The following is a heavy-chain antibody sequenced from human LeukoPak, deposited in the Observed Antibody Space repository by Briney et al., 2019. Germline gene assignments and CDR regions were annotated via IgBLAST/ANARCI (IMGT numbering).Heavy chain of an antibody. CDR3: ARDNSLRDTAWWFDP. Sequence: ASVKVSCKASGYTFTSYDINWVRQAPGQGLEWMGWMNPNSANTGYAQKFQGRVTMTRNTSISTAYMELTSLRSEDTAVYYCARDNSLRDTAWWFDPWGQGTLVTVSS. V-gene: IGHV1-8*01. CDR1: GYTFTSYD. CDR2: MNPNSANT. J-gene: IGHJ5*02. D-gene: IGHD5-24*01.